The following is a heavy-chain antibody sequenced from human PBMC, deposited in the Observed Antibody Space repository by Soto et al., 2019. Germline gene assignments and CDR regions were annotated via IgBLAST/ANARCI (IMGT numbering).Heavy chain of an antibody. CDR2: INHSGST. CDR1: GGSFSGYY. V-gene: IGHV4-34*01. D-gene: IGHD3-16*02. J-gene: IGHJ3*02. CDR3: ARGAIMITFGGVIVKGAFDI. Sequence: SLTCAVYGGSFSGYYWSWIRQPPGKGLEWIGEINHSGSTNYNPSLKSRVTISVDTSKNQFSLKLSSVTAADTAVYYCARGAIMITFGGVIVKGAFDIWGQGTMVTVSS.